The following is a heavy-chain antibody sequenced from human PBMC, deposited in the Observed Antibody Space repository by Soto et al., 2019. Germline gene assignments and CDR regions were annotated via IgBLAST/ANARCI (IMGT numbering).Heavy chain of an antibody. CDR3: ARVFMEWHDYGDNVRSYYYMDV. Sequence: GGSLRLSCAASGFTFSSYSMNWVRQAPGKGLEWVSSISSSSSYIYYADSVKGRFTISRDNAKNSLYLQMNSLRAEDTAVYYCARVFMEWHDYGDNVRSYYYMDVWGIGTTVTVSS. CDR2: ISSSSSYI. J-gene: IGHJ6*03. V-gene: IGHV3-21*01. D-gene: IGHD4-17*01. CDR1: GFTFSSYS.